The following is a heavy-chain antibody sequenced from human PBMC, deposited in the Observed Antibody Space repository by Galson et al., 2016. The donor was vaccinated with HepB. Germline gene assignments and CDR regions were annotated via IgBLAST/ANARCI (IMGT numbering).Heavy chain of an antibody. CDR2: IFYDGDT. CDR1: GGSIVSGTYY. V-gene: IGHV4-39*01. CDR3: ASGGDYGSFFDF. D-gene: IGHD4-17*01. Sequence: TLSLTCTMSGGSIVSGTYYWGWIRQPPGKGLEFIGNIFYDGDTYYNPSLRGRVTMSVDTSQNQFSLSLRSVTAADTAVYFCASGGDYGSFFDFWGQGTLLTVSS. J-gene: IGHJ4*02.